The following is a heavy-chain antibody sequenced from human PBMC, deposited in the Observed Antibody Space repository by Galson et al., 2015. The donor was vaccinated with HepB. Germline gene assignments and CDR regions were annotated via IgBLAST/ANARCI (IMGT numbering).Heavy chain of an antibody. CDR1: GFIVGSNY. J-gene: IGHJ6*02. CDR3: ARLSLIVYYGMDV. D-gene: IGHD2-21*01. Sequence: SLRLSCAASGFIVGSNYMSWVRQAPGKGLEWVSVIYSGGGSTDYADSVKGRFTISRDNSKNTVYLQMNSLRAEDTAMYYCARLSLIVYYGMDVWGQGTTVTVSS. V-gene: IGHV3-53*01. CDR2: IYSGGGST.